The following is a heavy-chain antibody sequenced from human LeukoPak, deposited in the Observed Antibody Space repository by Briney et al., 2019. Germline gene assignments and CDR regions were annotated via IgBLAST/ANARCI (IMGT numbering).Heavy chain of an antibody. V-gene: IGHV4-4*09. J-gene: IGHJ6*03. CDR2: IYTSGST. D-gene: IGHD3-10*01. Sequence: PSETLSLTCTVSGGSISSYYWSWIRQPPGKGLEWIGYIYTSGSTNYNPSLKSRVTISVDTSKNQFSLKLSSVTAADTAVYYCARQLGEAFDYYYYMDVWGKGTTVTVSS. CDR3: ARQLGEAFDYYYYMDV. CDR1: GGSISSYY.